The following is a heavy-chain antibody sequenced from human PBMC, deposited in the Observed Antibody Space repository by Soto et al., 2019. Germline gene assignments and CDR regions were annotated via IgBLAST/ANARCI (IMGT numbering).Heavy chain of an antibody. V-gene: IGHV3-33*01. CDR2: IWYDGRNK. J-gene: IGHJ6*02. Sequence: QVQLVESGGGVVQPGRSLRLSCAASGFTFSSYGMHWVRQAPGKGPEWGAVIWYDGRNKYYADSVKGRFTISRDNSKNTLYLQMNSLRAEDTAVYYCASEYCSGGSCDYYGMDVWGQGTTVTVSS. CDR3: ASEYCSGGSCDYYGMDV. D-gene: IGHD2-15*01. CDR1: GFTFSSYG.